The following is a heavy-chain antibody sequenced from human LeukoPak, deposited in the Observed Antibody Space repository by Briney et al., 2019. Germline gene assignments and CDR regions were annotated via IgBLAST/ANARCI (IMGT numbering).Heavy chain of an antibody. Sequence: GRSLRLSCAASGFTFSSYGMHWVRQAPGKGLEWVAVIWYVGSNKYYADSVKGRFTVSSDNSKNTLYLQMNSLRAEDTAVYYCARGKYQLHYFDYWGQGTLVTVSS. CDR2: IWYVGSNK. CDR3: ARGKYQLHYFDY. D-gene: IGHD2-2*01. V-gene: IGHV3-33*01. J-gene: IGHJ4*02. CDR1: GFTFSSYG.